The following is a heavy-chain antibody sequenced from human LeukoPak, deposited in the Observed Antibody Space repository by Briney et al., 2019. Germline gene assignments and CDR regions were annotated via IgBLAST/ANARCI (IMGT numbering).Heavy chain of an antibody. CDR1: GYTFTSYY. V-gene: IGHV1-46*01. Sequence: GASVKVSCKASGYTFTSYYMHWVRQAPGQGLEWMGIINPSGGSTSYAQKFQGRVTMTRDTSTSTVYMELSSLRSEDTAVYYCARQNGGDYYDSSGYYYLDYWGQGTLVTVSS. CDR3: ARQNGGDYYDSSGYYYLDY. CDR2: INPSGGST. J-gene: IGHJ4*02. D-gene: IGHD3-22*01.